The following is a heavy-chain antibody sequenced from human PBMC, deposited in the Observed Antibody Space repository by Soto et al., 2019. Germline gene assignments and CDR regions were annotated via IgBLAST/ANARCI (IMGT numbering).Heavy chain of an antibody. V-gene: IGHV1-69*13. CDR1: GGTFSSYA. Sequence: ASVKVSCKASGGTFSSYAISWVRQAPGQGLEWMGGIIPIFGTANYAQKFQGRVTITADESTSTAYMELSSLRSEDTAVYYCARLVYYYDSSGYLDYWGQGTMVTVYS. CDR3: ARLVYYYDSSGYLDY. J-gene: IGHJ4*02. D-gene: IGHD3-22*01. CDR2: IIPIFGTA.